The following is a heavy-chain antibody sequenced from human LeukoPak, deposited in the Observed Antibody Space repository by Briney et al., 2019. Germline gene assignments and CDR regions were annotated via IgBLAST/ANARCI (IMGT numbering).Heavy chain of an antibody. V-gene: IGHV4-4*02. D-gene: IGHD1-26*01. CDR1: GGSIRSTNW. Sequence: SGTLSLICGVSGGSIRSTNWWSWVRQPPGKGLEWIGEVHLSGATNYNPSLESRVSMSIDTSKNQMSLKLTSVTAADTAIYFCTRESGAFSPFGFWGQGTLVTVSS. CDR3: TRESGAFSPFGF. J-gene: IGHJ4*02. CDR2: VHLSGAT.